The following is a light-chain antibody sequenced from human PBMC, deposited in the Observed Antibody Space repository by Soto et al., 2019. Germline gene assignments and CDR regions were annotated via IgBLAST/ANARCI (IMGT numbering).Light chain of an antibody. CDR3: HQYNNWPRT. Sequence: IVLPQLQPTLSVSPEEESPLSFRASQSVSSDLAWYHQKPGQAPRLLIYGASTRATGIPARFSGSGSGTEFTLTVSSLQSEDFAVYYCHQYNNWPRTFGQGTKVDIK. V-gene: IGKV3-15*01. CDR1: QSVSSD. J-gene: IGKJ1*01. CDR2: GAS.